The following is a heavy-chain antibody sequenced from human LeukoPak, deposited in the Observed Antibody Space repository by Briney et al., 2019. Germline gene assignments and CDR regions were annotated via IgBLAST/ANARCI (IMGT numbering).Heavy chain of an antibody. Sequence: GGSLRLSCAASGYTFNRYWMRWVRQAPGEGPVWVAHILNDGGSTSYADSVKGRFTISRDNAKNTLSLQMNSLRAEDTAVYYCVRHNYGYDYWGQGTPVTVSS. J-gene: IGHJ4*02. D-gene: IGHD5-18*01. CDR2: ILNDGGST. CDR1: GYTFNRYW. CDR3: VRHNYGYDY. V-gene: IGHV3-74*01.